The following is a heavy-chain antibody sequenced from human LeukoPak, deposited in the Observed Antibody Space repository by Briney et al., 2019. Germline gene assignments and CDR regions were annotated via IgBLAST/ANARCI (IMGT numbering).Heavy chain of an antibody. D-gene: IGHD3-16*02. CDR1: GGSISGWY. V-gene: IGHV4-59*01. CDR2: IYDSGST. J-gene: IGHJ4*02. Sequence: SETLSLTCTVSGGSISGWYWSWIRQPPGKGLEWIGYIYDSGSTNYNPSLKSRVAMSIDTSKNQFSLKLSSVTAAGTAVYYCARARYDYVWGSYRSYYFDYWGQGTLVTVSS. CDR3: ARARYDYVWGSYRSYYFDY.